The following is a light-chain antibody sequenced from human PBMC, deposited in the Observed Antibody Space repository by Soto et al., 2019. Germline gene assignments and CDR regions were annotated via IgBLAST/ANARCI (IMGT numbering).Light chain of an antibody. Sequence: QPVLTQPPSVSGAPGQRVTISCTGSSSNIGAGYDVHWYRQLPGTAPKLLIYGNDNRPSGVPDRFSGSKSGTSASLAITGLQAEDEADYYCQSYDSSLSAYYVFGTGTKVTVL. CDR2: GND. CDR3: QSYDSSLSAYYV. J-gene: IGLJ1*01. CDR1: SSNIGAGYD. V-gene: IGLV1-40*01.